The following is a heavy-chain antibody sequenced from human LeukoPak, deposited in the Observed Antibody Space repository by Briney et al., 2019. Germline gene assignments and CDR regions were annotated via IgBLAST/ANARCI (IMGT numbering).Heavy chain of an antibody. J-gene: IGHJ4*02. Sequence: GASVKVSCKSSGYTFSSYGISWVRQAPGQGLEWLGYISAYNGNTNYAQKVQGRITMTTDTSTSTAYMEMRSLRSDDTAVYYCARDCSGSSCYWIHWGQGTLVTVSS. CDR2: ISAYNGNT. CDR3: ARDCSGSSCYWIH. V-gene: IGHV1-18*01. D-gene: IGHD2-15*01. CDR1: GYTFSSYG.